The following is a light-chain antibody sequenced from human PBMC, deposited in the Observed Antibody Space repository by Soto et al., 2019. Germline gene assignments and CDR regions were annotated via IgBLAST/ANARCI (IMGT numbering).Light chain of an antibody. CDR1: QSITSNY. J-gene: IGKJ1*01. CDR2: GAS. V-gene: IGKV3-20*01. CDR3: QQYGSSVWT. Sequence: EIVLTQSPGTLSLSPGERATLSCRASQSITSNYLAWYQKKPGQAPRLILFGASSRATGIPDRFSGSGSGTDFSLTISRLAPEDFAVYYCQQYGSSVWTFGQGTKVEIK.